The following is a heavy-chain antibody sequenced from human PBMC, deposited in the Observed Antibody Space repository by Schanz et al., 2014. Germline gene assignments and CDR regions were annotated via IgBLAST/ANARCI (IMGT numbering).Heavy chain of an antibody. J-gene: IGHJ4*02. D-gene: IGHD6-13*01. CDR1: GYTFTSYS. Sequence: QVQLVQSGAEVKKPGASVKVSCKASGYTFTSYSMHWVRQAPGQGLEWMGWISAYTNNTNYAQKVQGRVTMTRDTSTSTVYMELSSLRSEDTAVYYCARDGVDAAAGGNYWGQGTLVTVSS. CDR3: ARDGVDAAAGGNY. V-gene: IGHV1-46*03. CDR2: ISAYTNNT.